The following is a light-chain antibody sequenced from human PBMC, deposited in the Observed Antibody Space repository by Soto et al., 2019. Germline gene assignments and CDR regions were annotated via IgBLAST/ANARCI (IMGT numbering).Light chain of an antibody. CDR1: QSVASY. Sequence: EIVLTQSPDTLSLSPGDTATLSCRASQSVASYLAWYQQKPGQPPRLLMYHASNRATGIPARFSGSGSGTHFPVPLRRLEADDFSVYYCQHRADWPRGSFGQGTKLEIK. CDR2: HAS. CDR3: QHRADWPRGS. V-gene: IGKV3-11*01. J-gene: IGKJ2*01.